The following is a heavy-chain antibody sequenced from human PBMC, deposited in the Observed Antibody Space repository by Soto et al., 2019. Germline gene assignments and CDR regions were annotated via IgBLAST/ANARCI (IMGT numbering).Heavy chain of an antibody. D-gene: IGHD6-6*01. CDR3: ARARGEYSSSSGHFDY. CDR2: IYYSGST. V-gene: IGHV4-59*01. J-gene: IGHJ4*02. CDR1: GGSISSYY. Sequence: PSETLSLTCTVSGGSISSYYWSWIRQPPGKGLEWIGYIYYSGSTNYNPSLKSRVTISVDTSKNQFSLKLSSVTAADTAVYYCARARGEYSSSSGHFDYWGQGTLVTVSS.